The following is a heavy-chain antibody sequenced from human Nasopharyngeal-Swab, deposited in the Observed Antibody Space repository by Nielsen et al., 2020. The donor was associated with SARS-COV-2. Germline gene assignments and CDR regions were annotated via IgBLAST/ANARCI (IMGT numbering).Heavy chain of an antibody. Sequence: SETLSLTCTVSGGSISSYYWSWIRQPPGKGLEWIGYIYCSGSTNYNPSLKSRVTISVDTSKNQFSLKLSSVTAADTAVYYCARANYDSSGYYRYYFDYWGQGTLVTVSS. D-gene: IGHD3-22*01. V-gene: IGHV4-59*01. CDR1: GGSISSYY. CDR2: IYCSGST. CDR3: ARANYDSSGYYRYYFDY. J-gene: IGHJ4*02.